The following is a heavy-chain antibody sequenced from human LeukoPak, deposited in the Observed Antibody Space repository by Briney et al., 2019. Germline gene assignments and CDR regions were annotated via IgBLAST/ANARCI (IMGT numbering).Heavy chain of an antibody. CDR3: ARGYGGNTGVYYGMDV. D-gene: IGHD4-23*01. Sequence: SVKVSCKASGGTFSSYAISWVRQAPGQGLEWMGRIIPILGIANYAQKFQGRVTITADKSTSTAYMELSSLRSEDTAVYYCARGYGGNTGVYYGMDVWGQGTTVTVSS. J-gene: IGHJ6*02. CDR2: IIPILGIA. CDR1: GGTFSSYA. V-gene: IGHV1-69*04.